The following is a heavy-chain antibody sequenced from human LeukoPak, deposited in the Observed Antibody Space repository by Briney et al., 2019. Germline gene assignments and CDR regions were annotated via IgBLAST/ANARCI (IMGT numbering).Heavy chain of an antibody. Sequence: SETLSLTCTVSGASISSHYWSWIRQPPGKGLEWIGYIYYSGSTNYKSSLKSRVTISVDTSKNQFSLKLSSVTAADTAVYYCARDCGFWSGSNWFDPWGQGTLVTVSS. D-gene: IGHD3-3*01. J-gene: IGHJ5*02. CDR3: ARDCGFWSGSNWFDP. V-gene: IGHV4-59*11. CDR1: GASISSHY. CDR2: IYYSGST.